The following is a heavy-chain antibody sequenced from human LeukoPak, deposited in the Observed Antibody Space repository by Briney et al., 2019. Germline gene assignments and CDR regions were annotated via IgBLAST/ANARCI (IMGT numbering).Heavy chain of an antibody. V-gene: IGHV3-20*04. Sequence: GGSLTLSCAVSGFTFDDYGMNWVRLAPGKGQEWECVINWYGGSTGYAASVKGRFTISRDNAKNTLYLQMNSLRAEDTAVYYCARDCDYVWGNSSDYFDDWGKGTPVTVSS. J-gene: IGHJ4*01. CDR1: GFTFDDYG. D-gene: IGHD3-16*01. CDR2: INWYGGST. CDR3: ARDCDYVWGNSSDYFDD.